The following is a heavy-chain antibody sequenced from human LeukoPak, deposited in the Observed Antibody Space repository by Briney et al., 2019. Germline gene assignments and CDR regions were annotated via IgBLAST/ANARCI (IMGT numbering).Heavy chain of an antibody. CDR1: GVSFSGYY. CDR2: INHSGHT. Sequence: SSETLTLTCAVSGVSFSGYYWSWIRQPPGKGLEWIGEINHSGHTNYNPSLKSRVTISVDTSKTQFSLKLSSVTAADTAVYYCARAPLYCSSTSCYGYYYYGMDVWGQGTTVTVSS. D-gene: IGHD2-2*01. CDR3: ARAPLYCSSTSCYGYYYYGMDV. V-gene: IGHV4-34*01. J-gene: IGHJ6*02.